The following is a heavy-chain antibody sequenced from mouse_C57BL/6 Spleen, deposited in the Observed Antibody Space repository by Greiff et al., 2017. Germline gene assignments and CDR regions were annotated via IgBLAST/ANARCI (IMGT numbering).Heavy chain of an antibody. CDR1: GYTFTSYT. V-gene: IGHV1-4*01. D-gene: IGHD3-2*02. Sequence: QVQLQQSGAELARPGASVKMSCKASGYTFTSYTMHWVKQRPGQGLEWIGYINPSSGYTKYNQKFKDKATLTADKSSSTAYMQLSSLTSEDSAVYYCARSEDSSGYPYAMDYWGQGTSVTVSS. CDR3: ARSEDSSGYPYAMDY. CDR2: INPSSGYT. J-gene: IGHJ4*01.